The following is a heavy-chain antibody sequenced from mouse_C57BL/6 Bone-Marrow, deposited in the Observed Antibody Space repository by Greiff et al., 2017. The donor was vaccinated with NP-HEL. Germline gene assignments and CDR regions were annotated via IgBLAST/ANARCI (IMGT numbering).Heavy chain of an antibody. CDR3: ARRRSDDCYYWFAY. CDR2: IDPSDSCT. Sequence: QVQLQQSGAELVKPGASVKLSCKASGYTFTSYWMQWVNQRPGQGLEWIGEIDPSDSCTNYNQKFKGKATLTVDTSSSTAYMQLSSLTSEDSAVYYCARRRSDDCYYWFAYWGQGTLVTVSA. CDR1: GYTFTSYW. D-gene: IGHD2-3*01. J-gene: IGHJ3*01. V-gene: IGHV1-50*01.